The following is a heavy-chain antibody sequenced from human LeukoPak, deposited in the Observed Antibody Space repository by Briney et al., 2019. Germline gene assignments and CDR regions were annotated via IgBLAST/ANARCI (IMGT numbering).Heavy chain of an antibody. Sequence: GSSVKVSCKASGGTFSSYAISWVRQAPGQGLEWMGRIIPILGIANYAQKFRGRVTITADKSTSTAYMELSSLRSEDTAVYYCARSGLRLGEGTDYWGQGTLVTVSS. CDR1: GGTFSSYA. CDR2: IIPILGIA. J-gene: IGHJ4*02. V-gene: IGHV1-69*04. CDR3: ARSGLRLGEGTDY. D-gene: IGHD3-16*01.